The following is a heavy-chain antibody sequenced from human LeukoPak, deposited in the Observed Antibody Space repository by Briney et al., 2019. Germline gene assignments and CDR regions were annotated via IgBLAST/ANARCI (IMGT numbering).Heavy chain of an antibody. CDR2: ISSSGSTI. CDR3: ARVQSSNGDY. J-gene: IGHJ4*02. Sequence: GGSLRLSCAASGFTFSSYEMNWVRQAPGKWLEWVSYISSSGSTIYYADSVKGRFTISRDNAKNSLYLQMNSLRAEDTAVYYCARVQSSNGDYWGQGTLVTVSS. D-gene: IGHD3-22*01. V-gene: IGHV3-48*03. CDR1: GFTFSSYE.